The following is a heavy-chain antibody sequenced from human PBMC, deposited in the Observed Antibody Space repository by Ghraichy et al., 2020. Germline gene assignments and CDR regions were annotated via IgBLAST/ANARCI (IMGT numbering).Heavy chain of an antibody. CDR2: INHSGST. J-gene: IGHJ4*02. Sequence: SETLSLTCAVYGGSFSGYYWSWIRQPPGKGLEWIGEINHSGSTNYNPSLKSRVTISVDTSKNQFSLKLSSVTAADTAVYYCARGGICSSTSCSCNFDYWGQGTLVTVSS. CDR3: ARGGICSSTSCSCNFDY. CDR1: GGSFSGYY. D-gene: IGHD2-2*01. V-gene: IGHV4-34*01.